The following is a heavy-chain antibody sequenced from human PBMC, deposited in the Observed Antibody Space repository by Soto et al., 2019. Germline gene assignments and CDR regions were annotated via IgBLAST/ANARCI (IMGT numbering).Heavy chain of an antibody. J-gene: IGHJ4*02. D-gene: IGHD3-10*01. CDR1: GFTFVMYA. CDR2: INAGNGHT. Sequence: ASVKVSCKASGFTFVMYAIHWVRQAPGQGLEWMAWINAGNGHTTYSQKFQGRVTITRDTSARTVYMELRSLRFEDTATYYCARAGWFAEGFFDFWGQGTPVTVSS. CDR3: ARAGWFAEGFFDF. V-gene: IGHV1-3*01.